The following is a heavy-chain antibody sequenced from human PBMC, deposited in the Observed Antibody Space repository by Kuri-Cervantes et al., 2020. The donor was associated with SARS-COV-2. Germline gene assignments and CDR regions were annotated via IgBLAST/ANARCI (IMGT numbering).Heavy chain of an antibody. V-gene: IGHV3-30-3*01. Sequence: LTCAASGFTFTSYAIHWVRQAPGKGLEWVAVISDDGSNKYYADSVKGRFTISRDNSKNRLYLQMTSLRTEDTAVYYCARAEYSGTYLGWEYFQHWGQGTLVTVSS. D-gene: IGHD1-26*01. CDR2: ISDDGSNK. CDR1: GFTFTSYA. CDR3: ARAEYSGTYLGWEYFQH. J-gene: IGHJ1*01.